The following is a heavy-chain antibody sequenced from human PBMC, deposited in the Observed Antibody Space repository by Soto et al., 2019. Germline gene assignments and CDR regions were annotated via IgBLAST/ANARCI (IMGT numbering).Heavy chain of an antibody. V-gene: IGHV3-30*18. Sequence: GESQKVSCAASGRNFRSYGRHWVRQDPGKGLEWVAVISYDGSNKYYADSVKGRFTISRDNSKNMLYLQMNSLRAEDTAVYYYAKGGHYDILNWFDPWGQGTLVTVSS. CDR1: GRNFRSYG. CDR3: AKGGHYDILNWFDP. CDR2: ISYDGSNK. J-gene: IGHJ5*02. D-gene: IGHD3-9*01.